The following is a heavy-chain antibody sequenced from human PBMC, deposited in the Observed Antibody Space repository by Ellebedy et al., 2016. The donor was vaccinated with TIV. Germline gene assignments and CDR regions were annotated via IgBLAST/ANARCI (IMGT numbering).Heavy chain of an antibody. CDR1: GYTFTAYY. Sequence: AASVKVSCKASGYTFTAYYLHWVRQAPGEGLEWMGWINPNSGGTNYAQKFQGRVTMTRDTSISTAYMELSRLRSDDTAVYYCARISGSPLGYWGQGTLVTVSS. CDR3: ARISGSPLGY. D-gene: IGHD5-12*01. J-gene: IGHJ4*02. CDR2: INPNSGGT. V-gene: IGHV1-2*02.